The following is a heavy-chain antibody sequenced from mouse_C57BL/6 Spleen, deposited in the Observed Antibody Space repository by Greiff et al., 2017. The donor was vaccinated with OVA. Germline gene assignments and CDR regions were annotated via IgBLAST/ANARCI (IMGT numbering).Heavy chain of an antibody. Sequence: QVQLQQPGAELVRPGSSVKLSCKASGYTFTSYWMDWVKQRPGQGLEWIGNIYPSDSETHYNQKFKDKATLPVEKSSSTASMQISSLTSEDSEVYSRARSGTMVTTGGYAMDYWGQGTSVTVSS. D-gene: IGHD2-2*01. CDR1: GYTFTSYW. CDR3: ARSGTMVTTGGYAMDY. V-gene: IGHV1-61*01. CDR2: IYPSDSET. J-gene: IGHJ4*01.